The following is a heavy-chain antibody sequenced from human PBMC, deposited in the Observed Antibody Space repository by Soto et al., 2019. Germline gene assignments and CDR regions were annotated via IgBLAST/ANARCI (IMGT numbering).Heavy chain of an antibody. D-gene: IGHD3-10*01. CDR3: ARDLSELRAFDI. V-gene: IGHV1-69*08. Sequence: QVQLVQSGAEVKKPGSSVKVSCKASGGTFSSYTFSWVRQAPGQGLEWMGRIIPFDGIANYAQKFQGRVTITADKSTSTAYMELSSLTSEDTAVYYCARDLSELRAFDIWGQGTMATVSS. CDR1: GGTFSSYT. CDR2: IIPFDGIA. J-gene: IGHJ3*02.